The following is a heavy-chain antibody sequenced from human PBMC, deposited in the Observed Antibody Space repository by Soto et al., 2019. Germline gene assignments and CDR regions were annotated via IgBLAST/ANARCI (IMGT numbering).Heavy chain of an antibody. Sequence: VQLVQSGAEVKKPGASVKVSCKASGYTFTSYAIHWVRQAPGQRLEWMGWINAGNGNTKYSQKFQGRVTITRDTSASTAYMELSSLRSEDTAVYYCARGGSSGWLPFDYWGQGTLVTVSS. CDR1: GYTFTSYA. D-gene: IGHD6-19*01. CDR2: INAGNGNT. V-gene: IGHV1-3*01. J-gene: IGHJ4*02. CDR3: ARGGSSGWLPFDY.